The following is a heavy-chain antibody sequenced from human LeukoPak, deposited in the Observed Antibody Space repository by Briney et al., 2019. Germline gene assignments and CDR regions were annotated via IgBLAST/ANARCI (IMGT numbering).Heavy chain of an antibody. Sequence: SETLSLTCAVYGGSFSGYYWSWIRQPPGKGLEWIGEINHSGSTNYTPSLKSRVTISVDTSKHQFSLKLSPVTAAHTAVLYFAGLRSGGWYEGGYFGYWGQGTLVTVSS. CDR1: GGSFSGYY. V-gene: IGHV4-34*01. CDR2: INHSGST. CDR3: AGLRSGGWYEGGYFGY. J-gene: IGHJ4*02. D-gene: IGHD6-19*01.